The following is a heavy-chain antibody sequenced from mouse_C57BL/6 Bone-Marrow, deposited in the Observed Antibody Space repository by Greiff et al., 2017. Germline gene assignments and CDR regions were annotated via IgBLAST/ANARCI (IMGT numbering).Heavy chain of an antibody. CDR3: ASSGHYYGSSGYFDY. V-gene: IGHV1-54*01. J-gene: IGHJ2*01. D-gene: IGHD1-1*01. CDR1: GYAFTNYL. Sequence: QVQLQQSGAELVRPGTSVKESCKASGYAFTNYLIEWVKQRPGQGLEWIGVINPGSGGTNYNEKFKSKATLTVDKSSSTAYMQLSSLTSEDSAVYYCASSGHYYGSSGYFDYWGQGTTLTVSS. CDR2: INPGSGGT.